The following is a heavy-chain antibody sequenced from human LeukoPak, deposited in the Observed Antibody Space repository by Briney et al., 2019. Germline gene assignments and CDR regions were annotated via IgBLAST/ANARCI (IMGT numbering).Heavy chain of an antibody. J-gene: IGHJ4*02. CDR3: AKQGTTVVTPGGNYFDY. Sequence: SGGSLRLSCAASGFTFSSYGMHWVRQAPGKGLEWVAFIRYDGSNKYYADSVKGRFTISRDNSKNTLYLQMNSLRAEDTAVYYCAKQGTTVVTPGGNYFDYWGQGTLVTVSS. D-gene: IGHD4-23*01. CDR2: IRYDGSNK. V-gene: IGHV3-30*02. CDR1: GFTFSSYG.